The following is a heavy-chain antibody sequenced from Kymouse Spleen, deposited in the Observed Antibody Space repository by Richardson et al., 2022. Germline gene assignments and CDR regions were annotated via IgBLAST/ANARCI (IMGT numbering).Heavy chain of an antibody. CDR1: GFTFSSYW. Sequence: EVQLVESGGGLVQPGGSLRLSCAASGFTFSSYWMSWVRQAPGKGLEWVANIKQDGSEKYYVDSVKGRFTISRDNAKNSLYLQMNSLRAEDTAVYYCAREDIVLMVYAIPPYSSSWLFDYWGQGTLVTVSS. CDR2: IKQDGSEK. J-gene: IGHJ4*02. D-gene: IGHD2-8*01. CDR3: AREDIVLMVYAIPPYSSSWLFDY. V-gene: IGHV3-7*01.